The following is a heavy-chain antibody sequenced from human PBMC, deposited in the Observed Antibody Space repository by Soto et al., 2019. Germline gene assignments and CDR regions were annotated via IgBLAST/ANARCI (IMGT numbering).Heavy chain of an antibody. J-gene: IGHJ4*02. D-gene: IGHD3-16*01. CDR2: VYPGDSNT. V-gene: IGHV5-51*01. CDR3: ARRVSFRGRADY. CDR1: GYSFSSYW. Sequence: GESLKISCKGSGYSFSSYWIGWVRQMPGKGLERMGFVYPGDSNTRYSPSFQGQVTISADNSISTAYLQWSSLKASDTAMYYCARRVSFRGRADYWGQGTLVTVSS.